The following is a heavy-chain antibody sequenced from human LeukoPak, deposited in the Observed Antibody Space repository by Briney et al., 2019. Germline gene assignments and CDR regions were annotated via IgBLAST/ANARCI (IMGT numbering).Heavy chain of an antibody. J-gene: IGHJ1*01. CDR2: MNPNSGGT. Sequence: ASVKVSCKASGYTFTSYDINWVRQATGQGLEWMGWMNPNSGGTNYAQKFQGRVTMTRDTSISTAYMELSRLRSDDTAVYYCARIRNYDILTGYYRYFQHWGQGTLVTVSS. D-gene: IGHD3-9*01. CDR3: ARIRNYDILTGYYRYFQH. V-gene: IGHV1-2*02. CDR1: GYTFTSYD.